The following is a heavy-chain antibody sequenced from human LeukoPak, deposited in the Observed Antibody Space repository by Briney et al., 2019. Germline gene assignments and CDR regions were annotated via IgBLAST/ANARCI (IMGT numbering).Heavy chain of an antibody. V-gene: IGHV3-23*01. CDR1: GFSFSTYR. CDR3: ARDRGPNWGTPDSGYYFDY. J-gene: IGHJ4*02. D-gene: IGHD7-27*01. CDR2: ISGGGGST. Sequence: GGSLRLSCAASGFSFSTYRMHWVRQAPGEGLEWVSTISGGGGSTYYADSVKGRFTISRDSSKNTLYLQMNSLRAEDTAVYYCARDRGPNWGTPDSGYYFDYWGQGTLVTVSS.